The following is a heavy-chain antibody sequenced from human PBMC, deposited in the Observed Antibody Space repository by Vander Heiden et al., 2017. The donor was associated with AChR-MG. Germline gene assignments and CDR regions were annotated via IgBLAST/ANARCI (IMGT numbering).Heavy chain of an antibody. CDR3: ARDPPNIDYYYYGMDV. CDR1: GFTFSSYW. J-gene: IGHJ6*02. CDR2: IKQDGSEK. Sequence: EVQLVESGGGLVQPGGSLRLSCAASGFTFSSYWMGWVRQAPGKGLEWVANIKQDGSEKYYVDSVKGRFTISRDNAKNSLYLQMNSLRAEDTAVYYCARDPPNIDYYYYGMDVWGQGTTVTVSS. V-gene: IGHV3-7*03.